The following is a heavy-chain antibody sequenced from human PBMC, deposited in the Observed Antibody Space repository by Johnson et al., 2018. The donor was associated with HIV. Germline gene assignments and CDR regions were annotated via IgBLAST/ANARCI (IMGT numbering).Heavy chain of an antibody. J-gene: IGHJ3*02. CDR2: IKSKSDGGTI. CDR3: TTGLYWNDAFNI. CDR1: GFTFSNAW. Sequence: VQLVESGGGVVQPGRSLRLSCAASGFTFSNAWMSWVRQAPGKGLEWVGRIKSKSDGGTIDYAAPVKGRFTISRDGSKNTLYLHMNSLKTEDTGVYYCTTGLYWNDAFNIWGQGTMVSVSS. V-gene: IGHV3-15*01. D-gene: IGHD1-1*01.